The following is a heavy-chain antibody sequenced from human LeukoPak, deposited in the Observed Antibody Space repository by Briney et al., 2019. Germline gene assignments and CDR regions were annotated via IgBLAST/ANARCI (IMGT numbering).Heavy chain of an antibody. V-gene: IGHV3-30*18. CDR1: GFSFSSYG. CDR3: AKGLLRYFAWLLPVDY. Sequence: GGSLRLSCAASGFSFSSYGRHWVRQAPGKGREWVAVISYDGNNKYYADSVKGRFTISRDNSKHTLYLQMNSLRAEDTAVYYCAKGLLRYFAWLLPVDYWGQGTLVTVSS. J-gene: IGHJ4*02. CDR2: ISYDGNNK. D-gene: IGHD3-9*01.